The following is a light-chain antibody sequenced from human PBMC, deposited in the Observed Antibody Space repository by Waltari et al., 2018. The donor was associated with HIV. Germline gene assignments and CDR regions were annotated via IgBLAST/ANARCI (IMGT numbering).Light chain of an antibody. CDR2: GNT. Sequence: QSVLTQPPSASGAPGQRVTISCPGSSSTIGAGYDVHWYQQLPGTAPKVLIYGNTNRPSGVPDRFSGSKSGTSASLAITGLQAEDEADYYCQSYDSSLSGFVVFGGGTKVTVL. CDR3: QSYDSSLSGFVV. V-gene: IGLV1-40*01. CDR1: SSTIGAGYD. J-gene: IGLJ2*01.